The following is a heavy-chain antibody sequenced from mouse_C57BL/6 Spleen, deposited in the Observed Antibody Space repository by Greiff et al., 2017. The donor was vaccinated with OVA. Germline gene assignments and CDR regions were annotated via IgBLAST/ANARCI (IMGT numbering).Heavy chain of an antibody. Sequence: VQLQQSGAELARPGASVKLSCKASGYTFTSYGISWVKQRTGQGLEWIGEIYPRSGNTYYNEKFKGKATLTADKSSSTAYMELRSLTSEDSAVYFCARRAEGYDGLLDVWGTGTTVTVSS. D-gene: IGHD2-2*01. CDR3: ARRAEGYDGLLDV. CDR2: IYPRSGNT. CDR1: GYTFTSYG. V-gene: IGHV1-81*01. J-gene: IGHJ1*03.